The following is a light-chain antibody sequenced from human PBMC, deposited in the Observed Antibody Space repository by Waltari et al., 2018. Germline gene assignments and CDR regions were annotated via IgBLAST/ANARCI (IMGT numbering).Light chain of an antibody. V-gene: IGKV4-1*01. Sequence: NCKSSQSVLYSSNNKNYLAWYQQKPGLPPKLLIYWASTRESGVPDRFSGSGSGTDFTLTISSLQAEDVAVYYCQQYYSTPPTFGQGTKLEIK. CDR1: QSVLYSSNNKNY. J-gene: IGKJ2*01. CDR2: WAS. CDR3: QQYYSTPPT.